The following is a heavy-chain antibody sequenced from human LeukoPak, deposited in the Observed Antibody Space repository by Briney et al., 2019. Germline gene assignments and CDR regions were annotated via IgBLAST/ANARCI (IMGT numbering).Heavy chain of an antibody. V-gene: IGHV4-38-2*01. CDR1: GFSISSGHY. J-gene: IGHJ4*02. D-gene: IGHD2-2*01. Sequence: PETLSLTCGVSGFSISSGHYWGWIRQPPGEGLEWIGSIHHSGSTYYNPSLKSRVTISVDTSKNQFSLNLSSVTAADTAVYYCARLPYCSSTTCYSPYYFDYWGQGTLVTVSS. CDR2: IHHSGST. CDR3: ARLPYCSSTTCYSPYYFDY.